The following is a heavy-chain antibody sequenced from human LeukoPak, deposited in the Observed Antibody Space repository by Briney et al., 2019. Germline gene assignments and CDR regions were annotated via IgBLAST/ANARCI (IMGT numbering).Heavy chain of an antibody. CDR3: AKDGYKSPPTPYYYYHGMDV. CDR2: ISSSGSTI. J-gene: IGHJ6*02. V-gene: IGHV3-11*01. CDR1: GFTFSDYY. D-gene: IGHD5-24*01. Sequence: GGSLRLSCAASGFTFSDYYMSWIRQAPGKGLEWVSYISSSGSTIYYADSVKGRFTISRDNSKNSLYLQMNSLRTEDTALYYCAKDGYKSPPTPYYYYHGMDVWGQGTTVTVSS.